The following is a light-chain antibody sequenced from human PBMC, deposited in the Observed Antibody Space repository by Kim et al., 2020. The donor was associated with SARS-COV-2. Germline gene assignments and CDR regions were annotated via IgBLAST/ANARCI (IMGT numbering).Light chain of an antibody. CDR2: NVF. CDR3: HQHAYAPLT. CDR1: REVTNNY. V-gene: IGKV3D-20*01. Sequence: PGENTTHSCGARREVTNNYLSWFQQKPGQAPRLVIYNVFNRATGIPDRFSGSGSGTDFTLTISRLEPEDFAVYYCHQHAYAPLTFGGGTKVDIK. J-gene: IGKJ4*01.